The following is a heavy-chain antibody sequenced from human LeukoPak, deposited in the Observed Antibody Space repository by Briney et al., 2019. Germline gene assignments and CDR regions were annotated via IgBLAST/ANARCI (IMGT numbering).Heavy chain of an antibody. J-gene: IGHJ4*02. D-gene: IGHD3-9*01. CDR3: AKVTGGSDWSEQYSDY. Sequence: PGGSLRLSCAASGFTFSSYAMSWVRQAPGKGLEWVSAISGSGGRAFYADSVKGRFTISRDNSKNTLYLQMNSLRAEDTAIYYCAKVTGGSDWSEQYSDYWGQGTLVTVSS. CDR1: GFTFSSYA. V-gene: IGHV3-23*01. CDR2: ISGSGGRA.